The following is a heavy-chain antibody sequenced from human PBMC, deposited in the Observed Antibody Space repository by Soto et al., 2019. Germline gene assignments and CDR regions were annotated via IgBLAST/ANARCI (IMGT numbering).Heavy chain of an antibody. CDR1: GGSISSSSYY. Sequence: SETLSLTCTVSGGSISSSSYYWGWIRQPPGKGLEWIGSIYYSGSTYYNPSLKSRVTISVDTSKNQFSLKLSSVTAADTAVYYCARVEMGSIPRYYFDYWGQGTLVTVSS. J-gene: IGHJ4*02. CDR3: ARVEMGSIPRYYFDY. D-gene: IGHD3-3*01. CDR2: IYYSGST. V-gene: IGHV4-39*07.